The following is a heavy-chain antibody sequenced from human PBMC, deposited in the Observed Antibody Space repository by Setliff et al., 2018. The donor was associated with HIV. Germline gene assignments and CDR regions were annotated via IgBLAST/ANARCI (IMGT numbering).Heavy chain of an antibody. CDR2: IHHSGGT. CDR3: NIYYYYYMDV. J-gene: IGHJ6*03. Sequence: PSETLSLTCTVSYGSISGHYWTWIRQPPGKGLEWIGYIHHSGGTQYNPSLMSRLTMSVDSSKNKFSLELRSVTAADTAVYYCNIYYYYYMDVWGKGTTVTVSS. V-gene: IGHV4-59*11. CDR1: YGSISGHY.